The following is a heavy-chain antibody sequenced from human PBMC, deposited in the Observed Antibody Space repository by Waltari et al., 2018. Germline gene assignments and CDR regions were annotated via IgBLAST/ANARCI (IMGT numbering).Heavy chain of an antibody. CDR3: ARSDYCTGGNCYLHY. V-gene: IGHV5-51*03. D-gene: IGHD2-15*01. J-gene: IGHJ4*02. CDR1: GYNFTNYW. CDR2: IYPGDSDT. Sequence: EVQLVQSGAEVKKPGESLKISCKGSGYNFTNYWIGWVRQMPGKGLEWMGIIYPGDSDTKYSPSFQGQVTLSADKSISTAYLQWSSLKASDTAMYYCARSDYCTGGNCYLHYWGQGTLVTVSS.